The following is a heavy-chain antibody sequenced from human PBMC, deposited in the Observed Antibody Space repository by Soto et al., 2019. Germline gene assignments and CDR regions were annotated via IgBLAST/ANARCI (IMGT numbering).Heavy chain of an antibody. V-gene: IGHV6-1*01. D-gene: IGHD2-8*01. J-gene: IGHJ5*01. CDR1: GDSVSTNSVT. CDR3: VRLIGNSWLDS. CDR2: TYYRSKWFN. Sequence: SQTLSRTCAISGDSVSTNSVTWNWIRQSPSRGLEWLGRTYYRSKWFNDYAVSVKGRITINPDTSNNQLSLQLNSVTPDDTAVNYCVRLIGNSWLDSWGQGTLVTVSS.